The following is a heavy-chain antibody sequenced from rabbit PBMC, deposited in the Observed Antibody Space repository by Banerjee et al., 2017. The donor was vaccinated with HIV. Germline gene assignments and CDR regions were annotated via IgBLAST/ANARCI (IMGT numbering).Heavy chain of an antibody. CDR1: GFSFSNSYW. CDR3: ARGDISSGWDL. CDR2: IYTSSGST. Sequence: LTLTCTASGFSFSNSYWICWVRQAPGKGLEWIACIYTSSGSTYYATWAKGRFTISGTSSTTVTLQMTSLTAADTATYFCARGDISSGWDLWGPGTLVTVS. J-gene: IGHJ6*01. D-gene: IGHD1-1*01. V-gene: IGHV1S45*01.